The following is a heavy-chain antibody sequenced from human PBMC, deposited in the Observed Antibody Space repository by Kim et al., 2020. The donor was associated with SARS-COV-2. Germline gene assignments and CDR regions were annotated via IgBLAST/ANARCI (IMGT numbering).Heavy chain of an antibody. CDR3: ARDTGNWFDP. D-gene: IGHD4-17*01. CDR2: ST. V-gene: IGHV4-59*01. Sequence: STNYNPSLKSRVTISVDTSKNQFSLKLSSVTAADTAVYYCARDTGNWFDPWGQGTLVTVSS. J-gene: IGHJ5*02.